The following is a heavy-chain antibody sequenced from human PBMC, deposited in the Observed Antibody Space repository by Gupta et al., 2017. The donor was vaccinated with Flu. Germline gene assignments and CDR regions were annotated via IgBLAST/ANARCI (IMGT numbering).Heavy chain of an antibody. CDR2: VYYHGSA. CDR3: TLLSSSLPLNY. J-gene: IGHJ4*02. Sequence: SISVPSYYWGWVRQPPGKGLEWIGSVYYHGSADDNPSLRSRVSISVDTSKNQFSLKLTSVTAADMAVYYCTLLSSSLPLNYWGQGTLVTVPS. CDR1: SISVPSYY. V-gene: IGHV4-39*01.